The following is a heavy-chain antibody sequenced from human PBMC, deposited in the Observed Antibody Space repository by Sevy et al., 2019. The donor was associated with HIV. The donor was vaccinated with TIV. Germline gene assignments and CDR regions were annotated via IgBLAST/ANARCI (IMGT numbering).Heavy chain of an antibody. Sequence: ASVKVSCKVSGYTLTKLSMHWVRQTPGKGLEWMTTFDPEDGDPEDGKTIYAQKFLGRVTMTEDTSTDTAYMELGSLRSEDTAVYYCATTKDYYDSSGYPFDSWGQGTLVTVSS. CDR2: FDPEDGDPEDGKT. V-gene: IGHV1-24*01. CDR1: GYTLTKLS. J-gene: IGHJ4*02. D-gene: IGHD3-22*01. CDR3: ATTKDYYDSSGYPFDS.